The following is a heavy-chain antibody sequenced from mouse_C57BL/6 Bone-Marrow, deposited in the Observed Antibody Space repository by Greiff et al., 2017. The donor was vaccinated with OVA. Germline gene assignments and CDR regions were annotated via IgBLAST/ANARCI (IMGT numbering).Heavy chain of an antibody. CDR3: ARDPTTVVATRDWYFDV. Sequence: DVHLVESEGGLVQPGSSMKLSCTASGFTFSDYYMAWVRQVPEKGLEWVANINYDGSSTYYLDSLKSRFIISRDNAKNILYLQMSSLKSEDTATYYCARDPTTVVATRDWYFDVWGTGTTVTVSS. CDR2: INYDGSST. CDR1: GFTFSDYY. V-gene: IGHV5-16*01. J-gene: IGHJ1*03. D-gene: IGHD1-1*01.